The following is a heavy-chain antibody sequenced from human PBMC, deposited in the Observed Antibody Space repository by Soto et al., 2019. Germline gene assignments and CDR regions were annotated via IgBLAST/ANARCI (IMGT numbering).Heavy chain of an antibody. Sequence: SVKVSCKTSGGTFSTYSIVWVRQAPGEGLEWMGGIIPIFGTANYAQKFQDRVTITADKSTNTAFMELSSLKSEDTAMYYCASSSGNNYGVGTNYYFDYWGQGALVTVSS. J-gene: IGHJ4*02. CDR3: ASSSGNNYGVGTNYYFDY. D-gene: IGHD1-26*01. CDR2: IIPIFGTA. CDR1: GGTFSTYS. V-gene: IGHV1-69*06.